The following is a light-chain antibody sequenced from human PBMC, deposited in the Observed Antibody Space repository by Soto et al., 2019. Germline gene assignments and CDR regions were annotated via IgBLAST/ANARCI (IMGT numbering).Light chain of an antibody. CDR1: QSVLYSSNNKNY. Sequence: DIVMTQSPDSLAVSLGERATINCKSSQSVLYSSNNKNYLAWYQQKPGQPPKLLIYWASTRESGVPDRFSGSGSGTAFTLTISSLQADDVAVYYCQQYYSTPPTFGQGTKVEIK. CDR2: WAS. J-gene: IGKJ1*01. CDR3: QQYYSTPPT. V-gene: IGKV4-1*01.